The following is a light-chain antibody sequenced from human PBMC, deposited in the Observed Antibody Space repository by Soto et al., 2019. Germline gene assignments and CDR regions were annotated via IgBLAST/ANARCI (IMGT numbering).Light chain of an antibody. J-gene: IGKJ2*01. CDR2: DAS. V-gene: IGKV3-11*01. Sequence: EIVLTQSPATLSLSPGERATLSCRASQSVSSYLAWYQQKPGQAPRLLIYDASNRATGIPARFSGSGSGTDFTLTSSSLEPEDFAGYYCQQRSNFGQGTKLEIK. CDR1: QSVSSY. CDR3: QQRSN.